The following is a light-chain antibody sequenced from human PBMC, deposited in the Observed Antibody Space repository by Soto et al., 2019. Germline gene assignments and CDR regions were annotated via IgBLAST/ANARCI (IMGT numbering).Light chain of an antibody. CDR2: GAS. V-gene: IGKV3-15*01. CDR1: QSVSSN. J-gene: IGKJ3*01. CDR3: QQYNNWPFT. Sequence: EIVMTQSPATLSVSPGERGTVSCRASQSVSSNLAWYQQIPGQAPRLLIYGASTRATGIPARFSGSGSGTELTLTISSLQAEDFAVYYCQQYNNWPFTFGPGTKVDIK.